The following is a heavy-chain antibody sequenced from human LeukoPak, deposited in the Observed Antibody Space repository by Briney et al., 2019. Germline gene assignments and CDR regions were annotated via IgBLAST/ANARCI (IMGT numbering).Heavy chain of an antibody. CDR1: GYTFTSYG. CDR2: ISAYNGNT. CDR3: ARSHLNYIVVVPSFDY. J-gene: IGHJ4*02. D-gene: IGHD2-2*01. V-gene: IGHV1-18*04. Sequence: ASVKVSCKASGYTFTSYGISWVRQAPGQGLEWMRWISAYNGNTNYAQKLQGRVTMTTDTSTSTAYMELRSLRSDDTAVYYCARSHLNYIVVVPSFDYWGQGTLVTVSS.